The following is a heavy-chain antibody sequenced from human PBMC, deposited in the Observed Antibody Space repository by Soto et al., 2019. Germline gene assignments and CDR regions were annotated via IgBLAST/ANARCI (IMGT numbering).Heavy chain of an antibody. V-gene: IGHV3-21*01. CDR2: ISSSSSYI. J-gene: IGHJ6*02. CDR1: GFTFSSYS. Sequence: GGSLRLSCAASGFTFSSYSMNWVRQAPGKGLEWVSSISSSSSYIYYADSVKGRFTISRDNAKNSLYLQMNSLRAEDTAVYYCARGDTYGDYGGPNYYYYGMDVWGQGTTVTVS. CDR3: ARGDTYGDYGGPNYYYYGMDV. D-gene: IGHD4-17*01.